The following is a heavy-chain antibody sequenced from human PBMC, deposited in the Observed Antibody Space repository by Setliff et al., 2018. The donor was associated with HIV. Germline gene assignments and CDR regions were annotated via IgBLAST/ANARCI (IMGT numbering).Heavy chain of an antibody. Sequence: SETLSLTCAVYGGSFSGHFWTWIRQPPGKGLEWIRNINPNGDTNYNYISSMKGRLTLSLDTSKNQFSLTLRSVTAADTAVYYCASLLVFPAGGLFDFWGHGNLVTVSS. J-gene: IGHJ4*01. CDR1: GGSFSGHF. V-gene: IGHV4-34*01. D-gene: IGHD1-26*01. CDR3: ASLLVFPAGGLFDF. CDR2: INPNGDT.